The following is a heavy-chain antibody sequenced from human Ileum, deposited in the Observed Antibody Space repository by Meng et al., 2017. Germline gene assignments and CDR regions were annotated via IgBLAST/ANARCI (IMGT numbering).Heavy chain of an antibody. CDR3: ARADYVRYFDL. CDR1: GGSIESNNW. D-gene: IGHD3-10*02. J-gene: IGHJ2*01. V-gene: IGHV4-4*02. CDR2: VYHSGST. Sequence: VQLQESGPGRVKPSETLSLTCAVSGGSIESNNWWTWIRQPPGQGLEWIGEVYHSGSTHYNPSLQSRVTISIDNSKNRFSLSLNSVTAADTAIYYCARADYVRYFDLWGRGTLVTVSS.